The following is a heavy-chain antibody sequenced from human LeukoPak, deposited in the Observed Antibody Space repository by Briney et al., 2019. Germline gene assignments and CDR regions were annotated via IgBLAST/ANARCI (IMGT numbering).Heavy chain of an antibody. CDR2: ISSSGSTI. CDR3: ARDRGYSGYEGCY. Sequence: GGTLRLSCAASGFTFSSYEMNWVRQAPGRGLEWVSYISSSGSTIYYAHSVKGRFTITRDNAKNSLYMQMNSLRAEDTAVYYCARDRGYSGYEGCYWGQGTLVTVSS. D-gene: IGHD5-12*01. CDR1: GFTFSSYE. V-gene: IGHV3-48*03. J-gene: IGHJ4*02.